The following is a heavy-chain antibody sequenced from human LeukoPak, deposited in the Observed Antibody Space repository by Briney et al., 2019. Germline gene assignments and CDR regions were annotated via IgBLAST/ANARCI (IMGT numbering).Heavy chain of an antibody. Sequence: GGSLRLSCAASGFTFSSYSMNWARQAPGKGLEWVSSISSSSSYIYYADSVKGRFTISRDNAKNSLYLQMNSLRAEDTAVYYCAREHYDILTGVDYYFDYWGQGTLVTVSS. J-gene: IGHJ4*02. CDR1: GFTFSSYS. CDR2: ISSSSSYI. D-gene: IGHD3-9*01. CDR3: AREHYDILTGVDYYFDY. V-gene: IGHV3-21*01.